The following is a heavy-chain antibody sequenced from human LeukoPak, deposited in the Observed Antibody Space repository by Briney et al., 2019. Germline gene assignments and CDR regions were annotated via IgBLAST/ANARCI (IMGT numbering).Heavy chain of an antibody. J-gene: IGHJ4*02. CDR3: ARHPPQYCSGTSCYDY. CDR1: GYSISSGYY. D-gene: IGHD2-2*01. V-gene: IGHV4-38-2*01. CDR2: ICHTGSS. Sequence: SETLSLTCAVSGYSISSGYYWGGVRQPPGEGLEWIGTICHTGSSHYNPAVKSRVNRSVEREKNQFSLKMSSVTAADTAVYYCARHPPQYCSGTSCYDYWGQGTLVTVSS.